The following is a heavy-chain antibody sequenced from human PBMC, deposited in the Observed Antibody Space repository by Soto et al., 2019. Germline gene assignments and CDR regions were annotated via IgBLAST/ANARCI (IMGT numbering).Heavy chain of an antibody. Sequence: EVQLVESGGVVVQPGGSLRLSCAASGFTFDDYTMHWVRQAPGKGLDLVSLISWDGGSTYYADSVKGRFTISRDNSKNTLHLQMNSRRSEDTALYYSAKVSMVRVVFLEGFISDALAIWGQGTMVTVSS. J-gene: IGHJ3*02. D-gene: IGHD3-10*01. V-gene: IGHV3-43*01. CDR2: ISWDGGST. CDR1: GFTFDDYT. CDR3: AKVSMVRVVFLEGFISDALAI.